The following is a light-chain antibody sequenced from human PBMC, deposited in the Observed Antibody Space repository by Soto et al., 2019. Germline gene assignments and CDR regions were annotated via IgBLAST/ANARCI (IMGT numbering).Light chain of an antibody. J-gene: IGLJ2*01. CDR3: SSFAGNNNLV. Sequence: QSALTQPPSASGSPGQSVTISCTGTSSDVGGYNYVSWYQQHPGKAPKLMISEFSTRPSGVPDRFSGSKSGNTASLTVSGLQAEDEAAYYCSSFAGNNNLVFGGGTKLTVL. CDR2: EFS. V-gene: IGLV2-8*01. CDR1: SSDVGGYNY.